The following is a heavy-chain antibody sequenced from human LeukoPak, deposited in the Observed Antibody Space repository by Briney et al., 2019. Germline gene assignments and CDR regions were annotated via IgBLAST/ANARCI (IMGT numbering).Heavy chain of an antibody. Sequence: ASQTLSLTCAISGDSVSSNRAAWNWIRQSPSRGLEWLGRTYYRSKWYNDYAVSVKSRITINPDTSKNQFSLQLNSVTPEDTAVYYCARVQVEAMITSSGGAFDIWGQGTMVTVSS. CDR1: GDSVSSNRAA. CDR2: TYYRSKWYN. V-gene: IGHV6-1*01. D-gene: IGHD3-16*01. J-gene: IGHJ3*02. CDR3: ARVQVEAMITSSGGAFDI.